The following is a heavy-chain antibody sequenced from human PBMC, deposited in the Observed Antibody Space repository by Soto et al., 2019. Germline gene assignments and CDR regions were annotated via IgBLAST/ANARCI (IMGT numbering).Heavy chain of an antibody. D-gene: IGHD1-26*01. V-gene: IGHV4-30-4*01. CDR3: ARDRVVGASSPRDYYYYGMDV. J-gene: IGHJ6*02. Sequence: SETLSLTCTVSGGSISSGDYYWSWIRQPPGKGLEWIGYIYYSGSTYYNPSLKSRVTISVDTSKNQFSLKLSSVTAADTAVYYCARDRVVGASSPRDYYYYGMDVWGQGTTVT. CDR1: GGSISSGDYY. CDR2: IYYSGST.